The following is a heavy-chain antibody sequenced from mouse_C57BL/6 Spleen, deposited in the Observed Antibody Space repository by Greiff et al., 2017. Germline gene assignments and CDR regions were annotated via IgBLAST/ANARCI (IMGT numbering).Heavy chain of an antibody. CDR1: GFTFSSYT. D-gene: IGHD2-4*01. V-gene: IGHV5-9*01. CDR2: ISGGGGNT. Sequence: DVMLVESGGGLVKPGGSLKLSCAASGFTFSSYTMSWVRQTPEKRLEGVATISGGGGNTYYPDSVKGRFTISRDNAKNTLYLQMSSLRTEDTALYYCARQEDYDGNYYTMDYWGQGTSVTVSS. J-gene: IGHJ4*01. CDR3: ARQEDYDGNYYTMDY.